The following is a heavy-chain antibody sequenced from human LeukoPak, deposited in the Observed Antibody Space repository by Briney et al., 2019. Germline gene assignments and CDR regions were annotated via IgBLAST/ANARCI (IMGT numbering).Heavy chain of an antibody. J-gene: IGHJ4*02. Sequence: PGGSLRLSCAASGFTVSSNYMSWVRQAPGKGLEWVSVIYSGGSTYYADSVKGRFTISRDNPKNTLYLQMNSLRAEDTAVYYCARDLAATASYWGQGTLVTVSS. CDR1: GFTVSSNY. V-gene: IGHV3-66*01. CDR3: ARDLAATASY. D-gene: IGHD6-25*01. CDR2: IYSGGST.